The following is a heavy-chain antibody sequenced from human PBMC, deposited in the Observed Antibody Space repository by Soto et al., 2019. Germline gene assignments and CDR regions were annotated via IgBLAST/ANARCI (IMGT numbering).Heavy chain of an antibody. CDR1: GYTFTSYG. D-gene: IGHD3-22*01. V-gene: IGHV1-18*01. CDR3: ARDHVSYYDSSGYYFNFDY. Sequence: VPLVQSGAEVKKPGASVKVSCKASGYTFTSYGISWVRQAPGQGLEWMGWISAYNGNTNYAQKLQGRVTMTTDTSTSTAYMELRSLRSDDTAVYYCARDHVSYYDSSGYYFNFDYWGQGTLVTVSS. CDR2: ISAYNGNT. J-gene: IGHJ4*02.